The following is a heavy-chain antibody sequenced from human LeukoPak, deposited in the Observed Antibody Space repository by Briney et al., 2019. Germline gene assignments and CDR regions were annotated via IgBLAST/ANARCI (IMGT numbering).Heavy chain of an antibody. J-gene: IGHJ4*02. D-gene: IGHD4/OR15-4a*01. CDR2: IRSDGSST. V-gene: IGHV3-74*01. Sequence: GGSLRLSCVASGITFTGNWHWVRQAPGKGLVWVSLIRSDGSSTSYADSVEGRFTISRDSAKNTLYLQMNSLGVEDTAVYYCSPIGAGYWGQGTLVTVSS. CDR1: GITFTGNW. CDR3: SPIGAGY.